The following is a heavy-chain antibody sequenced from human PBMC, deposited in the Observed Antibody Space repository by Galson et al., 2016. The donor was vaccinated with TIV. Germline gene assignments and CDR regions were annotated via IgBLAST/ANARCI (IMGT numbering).Heavy chain of an antibody. J-gene: IGHJ6*02. CDR3: ARTGNYYHYAMDV. CDR2: ISSTSNYI. V-gene: IGHV3-21*01. CDR1: GFTLSNYN. D-gene: IGHD7-27*01. Sequence: SLRLSCAASGFTLSNYNMNWVRQAPGKGLEWVSSISSTSNYIYYGDPVKGRFTISRDNAENSLHLHMNSLRAEDTAIYFCARTGNYYHYAMDVWGQGTTVNVSS.